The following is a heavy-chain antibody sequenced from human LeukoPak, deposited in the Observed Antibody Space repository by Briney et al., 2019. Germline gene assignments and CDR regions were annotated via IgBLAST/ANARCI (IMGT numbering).Heavy chain of an antibody. V-gene: IGHV1-2*02. CDR1: GYTFTGYY. Sequence: ASVKVSCKASGYTFTGYYMHWVRQAPGQGLEWMGWINPNSGGTNYAQKFQGRVTMTRDTSISTAYMELSRLSSDDTAVYYCARDSAADTAMVTGDWGQGTLVTVSS. CDR2: INPNSGGT. D-gene: IGHD5-18*01. J-gene: IGHJ4*02. CDR3: ARDSAADTAMVTGD.